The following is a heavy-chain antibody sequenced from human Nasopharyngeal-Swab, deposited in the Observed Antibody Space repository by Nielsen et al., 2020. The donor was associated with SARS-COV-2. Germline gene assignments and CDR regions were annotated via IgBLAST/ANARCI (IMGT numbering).Heavy chain of an antibody. CDR2: VNGNGADT. V-gene: IGHV3-23*01. J-gene: IGHJ4*02. Sequence: GESLTISCAASGFTFTSYAMNWVRQAPGKGLEWLSAVNGNGADTYYADSVKGRFTISKDNSKNTLYLHMNSLRAEDTAVYYCAKDLTGYYAPLDQWGQGVLVTVSS. D-gene: IGHD3-9*01. CDR3: AKDLTGYYAPLDQ. CDR1: GFTFTSYA.